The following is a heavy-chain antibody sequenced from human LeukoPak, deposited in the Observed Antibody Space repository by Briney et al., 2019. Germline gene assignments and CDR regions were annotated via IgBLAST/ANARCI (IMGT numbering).Heavy chain of an antibody. D-gene: IGHD3-10*01. J-gene: IGHJ3*02. CDR3: ARRAGSGSTKVFDI. CDR1: GGSISSSTYY. CDR2: INYSGST. Sequence: SETLSLTCTVSGGSISSSTYYWGWIRQPPGKGLEWIGSINYSGSTFYNPSLKSRVTISVDTPKNQFSLKLSSVTAADTAVYYCARRAGSGSTKVFDIWGQGTMVTVSS. V-gene: IGHV4-39*01.